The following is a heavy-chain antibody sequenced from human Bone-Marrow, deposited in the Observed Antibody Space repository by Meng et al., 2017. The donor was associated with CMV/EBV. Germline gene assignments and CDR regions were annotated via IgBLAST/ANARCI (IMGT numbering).Heavy chain of an antibody. CDR2: INSKSHYI. V-gene: IGHV3-21*04. Sequence: GESLKISCAASGFTFSTYMMNWVRQAPGKGLEWVSAINSKSHYIYYADSVKGRFTISRDNAKNSLYLQMNSLRAEDTALYLCARGGSSSWRQGVLDYWGQGTLVTVSS. CDR1: GFTFSTYM. CDR3: ARGGSSSWRQGVLDY. D-gene: IGHD6-13*01. J-gene: IGHJ4*02.